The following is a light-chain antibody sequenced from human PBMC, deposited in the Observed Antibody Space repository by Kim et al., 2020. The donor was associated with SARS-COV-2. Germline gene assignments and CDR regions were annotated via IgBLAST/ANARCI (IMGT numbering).Light chain of an antibody. Sequence: SSELTQDPAVSVALGQTVRITCHGDSLRSYYASWYQQKPGQAPVLVIYGKNNRPSGIPDRFSGSSSGNTASLTITGAQAEDEADYYCNSRDSRGNHWVFG. CDR3: NSRDSRGNHWV. J-gene: IGLJ3*02. CDR2: GKN. V-gene: IGLV3-19*01. CDR1: SLRSYY.